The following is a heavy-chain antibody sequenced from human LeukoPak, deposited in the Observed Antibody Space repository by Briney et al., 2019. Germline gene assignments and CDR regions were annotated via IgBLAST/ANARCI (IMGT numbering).Heavy chain of an antibody. D-gene: IGHD2-15*01. CDR1: GFTFGNHA. CDR3: AKDVGSGGARWFDR. Sequence: GGSLRLSCAASGFTFGNHAMRWVRQAPGQGLECVSAISGSGAYTNYADSVKGRFTISRDNSKNTLYLQMNSLKAEDTAIYYCAKDVGSGGARWFDRWGQGTLVTVSS. CDR2: ISGSGAYT. V-gene: IGHV3-23*01. J-gene: IGHJ5*02.